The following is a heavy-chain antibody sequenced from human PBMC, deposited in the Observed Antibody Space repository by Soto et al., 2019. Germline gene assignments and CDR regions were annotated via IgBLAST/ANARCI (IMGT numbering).Heavy chain of an antibody. CDR2: IKSDVKST. CDR3: ARRDQIAYYYGMDV. CDR1: GFTFSNYW. J-gene: IGHJ6*02. D-gene: IGHD2-21*01. V-gene: IGHV3-74*03. Sequence: PGGSLRLSCAASGFTFSNYWMHWVRQAPGKGLVWVSSIKSDVKSTTYAASVKGRFSISRDNAKNTLYLQMNSLSAEDTAVYYCARRDQIAYYYGMDVWGQGTTVTVSS.